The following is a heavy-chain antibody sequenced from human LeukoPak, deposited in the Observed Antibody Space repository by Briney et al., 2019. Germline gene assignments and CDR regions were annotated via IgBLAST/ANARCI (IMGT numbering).Heavy chain of an antibody. J-gene: IGHJ3*02. D-gene: IGHD5-12*01. CDR3: AKDGVATQHALDI. CDR2: ISGSGGTT. CDR1: GFNFRAYA. V-gene: IGHV3-23*01. Sequence: PGGSVRLSCAASGFNFRAYAMTWVRQAPGKGLDWVSGISGSGGTTYYADSVRGRFTISRDNPKNTVYLQLNNLRAEDTAVYYCAKDGVATQHALDIWGHGTMVTVSS.